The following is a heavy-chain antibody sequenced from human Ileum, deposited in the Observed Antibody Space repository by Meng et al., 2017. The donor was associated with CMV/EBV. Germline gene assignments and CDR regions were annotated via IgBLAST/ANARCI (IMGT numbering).Heavy chain of an antibody. J-gene: IGHJ4*02. V-gene: IGHV3-21*01. Sequence: GESLKISCAASGFTFSSYSMNWVRQAPGKGLEWVSSISSSSSYIYYADSVKGRFTISRDNAKNSLYLQMNSLRAEDTTVYYYATEIVVATIDWGQGTLVTVSS. CDR2: ISSSSSYI. D-gene: IGHD1-26*01. CDR3: ATEIVVATID. CDR1: GFTFSSYS.